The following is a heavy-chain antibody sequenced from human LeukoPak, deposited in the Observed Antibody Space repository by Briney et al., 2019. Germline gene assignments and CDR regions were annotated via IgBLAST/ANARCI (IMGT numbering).Heavy chain of an antibody. CDR1: GYTFTGHY. CDR2: INPNTGGT. J-gene: IGHJ4*02. D-gene: IGHD5-12*01. CDR3: ARDLATIGGIAWYYFGN. Sequence: ASVKVSCKASGYTFTGHYIHWVRQAPGQGFEWMGWINPNTGGTDYAQKFQDRIAISTYTSISTAYMELSRLRSDDTALYYCARDLATIGGIAWYYFGNWGQGTLVTVS. V-gene: IGHV1-2*02.